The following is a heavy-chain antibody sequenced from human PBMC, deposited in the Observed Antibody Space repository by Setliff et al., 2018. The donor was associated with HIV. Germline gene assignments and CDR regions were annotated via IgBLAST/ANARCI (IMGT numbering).Heavy chain of an antibody. CDR2: IYYSGST. CDR3: ARQGGYSGYGFYYYYYYMDV. V-gene: IGHV4-61*10. J-gene: IGHJ6*03. CDR1: GGSISSGSYY. Sequence: SETLSLTCTVSGGSISSGSYYWNWIRQPAGKGLEWIGYIYYSGSTYYNPSLKRRVTISVDTSKNQFSLKLSSVTAADTAVYYCARQGGYSGYGFYYYYYYMDVWGKGTTVTVSS. D-gene: IGHD5-12*01.